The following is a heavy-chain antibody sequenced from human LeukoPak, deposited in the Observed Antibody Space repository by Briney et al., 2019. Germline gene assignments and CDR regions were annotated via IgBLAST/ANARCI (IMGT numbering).Heavy chain of an antibody. CDR3: ARDRSGTLGY. D-gene: IGHD2/OR15-2a*01. V-gene: IGHV3-30-3*01. CDR1: GFTFSSYA. Sequence: GRSLRLSCAASGFTFSSYAMHWVRQAPGKGLEWVAVISYDGSNKYYADSVKGRFTISRDNSKNTLYLQMNSLRAEDTAVYYCARDRSGTLGYWGQGTLVTVSS. CDR2: ISYDGSNK. J-gene: IGHJ4*02.